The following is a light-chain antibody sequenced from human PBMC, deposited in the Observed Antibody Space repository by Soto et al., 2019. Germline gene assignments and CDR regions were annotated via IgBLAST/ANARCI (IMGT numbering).Light chain of an antibody. J-gene: IGKJ2*01. CDR2: KAS. CDR1: QSISTW. CDR3: QQLHSYPRT. V-gene: IGKV1-5*03. Sequence: DIQMTQSPSTLSASVGDRVTITCRASQSISTWLAWYQQEPGKAPKLLIHKASSLQSGVPSRFSGSGSGTDFTLTISSLQPEDFATYYCQQLHSYPRTFGQGTKLEIK.